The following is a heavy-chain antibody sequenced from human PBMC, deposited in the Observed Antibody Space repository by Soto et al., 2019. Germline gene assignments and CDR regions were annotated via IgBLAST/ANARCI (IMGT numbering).Heavy chain of an antibody. Sequence: QVQLQESGPGLVKPSQTLSLTCTVSGGSISSGGHYWSLIRQHPGKGLEWIGYIYYSGSTYYNPSLKSRVTISVDTSKNQFSLKLSSVTAADTAVYYCARDQRSWYNWFDPWGHGTLVTVSS. CDR3: ARDQRSWYNWFDP. V-gene: IGHV4-31*03. CDR2: IYYSGST. J-gene: IGHJ5*02. D-gene: IGHD6-13*01. CDR1: GGSISSGGHY.